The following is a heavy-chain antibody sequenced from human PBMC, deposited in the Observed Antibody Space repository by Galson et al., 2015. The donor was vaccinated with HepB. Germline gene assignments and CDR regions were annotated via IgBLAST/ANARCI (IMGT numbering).Heavy chain of an antibody. Sequence: SLRLSCAASGFTFSYYAMSWVRQAPGKGLEWVSAITPCGDNTYSAHSMKGRFTISRDNSQNTLFLQMNGPRADATAIYFCAKVFPEKTDGWYRQALYYFDSWGQGTRVTVSS. CDR3: AKVFPEKTDGWYRQALYYFDS. V-gene: IGHV3-23*01. CDR1: GFTFSYYA. D-gene: IGHD6-19*01. J-gene: IGHJ4*02. CDR2: ITPCGDNT.